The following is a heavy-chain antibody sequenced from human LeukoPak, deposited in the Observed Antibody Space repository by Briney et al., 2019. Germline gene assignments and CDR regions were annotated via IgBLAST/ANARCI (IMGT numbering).Heavy chain of an antibody. Sequence: GASVKVSCKASGCTFSTYAISWVRLAPGQGLEWMGWISVYNGDAKYPQKFQGRVTMSTDTSTGTAYMELRSLRSDDTAVYYCARYAQDSNGWYYFDYWGQGTLVTVSS. CDR1: GCTFSTYA. J-gene: IGHJ4*02. V-gene: IGHV1-18*01. CDR2: ISVYNGDA. CDR3: ARYAQDSNGWYYFDY. D-gene: IGHD6-19*01.